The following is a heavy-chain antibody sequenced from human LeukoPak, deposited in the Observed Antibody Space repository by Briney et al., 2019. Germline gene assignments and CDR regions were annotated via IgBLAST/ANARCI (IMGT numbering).Heavy chain of an antibody. CDR2: INTDGTVT. Sequence: GGSLRLSCAASGFTFSKYWMFWVRQAPGKGLESVSRINTDGTVTTYADPVKGRFTVSRDNADNTMFLQMNSVRDEDTAVYYCATKQWLAPPPDSWGQGTPVTVSS. CDR3: ATKQWLAPPPDS. D-gene: IGHD6-19*01. CDR1: GFTFSKYW. J-gene: IGHJ4*02. V-gene: IGHV3-74*01.